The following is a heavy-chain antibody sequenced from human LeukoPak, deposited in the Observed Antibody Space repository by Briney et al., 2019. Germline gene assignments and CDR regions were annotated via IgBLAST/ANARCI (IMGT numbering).Heavy chain of an antibody. CDR2: IYTSGST. D-gene: IGHD2-15*01. V-gene: IGHV4-4*07. J-gene: IGHJ4*02. Sequence: SETLSLTCTVSGGSISSYCWSWIRQPAGKGLEWIGRIYTSGSTNYNPSLKSRVTMSVDTSKNQFSLKLSSVTAADTAVCYCARSVVAAKDYFDYWGQGTLVTVSS. CDR3: ARSVVAAKDYFDY. CDR1: GGSISSYC.